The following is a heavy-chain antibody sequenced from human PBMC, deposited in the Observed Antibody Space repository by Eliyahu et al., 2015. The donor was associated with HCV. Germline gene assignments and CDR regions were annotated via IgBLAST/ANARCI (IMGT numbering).Heavy chain of an antibody. J-gene: IGHJ3*01. Sequence: VQLQQSGPGLVKPSQTLSLTCALSGDSVSSNIAAWSWIRQSPSRGLEWLGRTYYRSNWSTDYAVSVRGRVTINADTSKNHISLQLRSVTPEDTAVYYCAREQQQLALDIFDVWGQGTLVTVSS. CDR2: TYYRSNWST. V-gene: IGHV6-1*01. CDR3: AREQQQLALDIFDV. D-gene: IGHD6-13*01. CDR1: GDSVSSNIAA.